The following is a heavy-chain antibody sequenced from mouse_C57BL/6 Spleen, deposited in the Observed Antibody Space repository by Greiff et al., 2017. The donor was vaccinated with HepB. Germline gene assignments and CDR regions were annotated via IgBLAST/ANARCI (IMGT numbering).Heavy chain of an antibody. CDR1: GYSITSGYD. V-gene: IGHV3-1*01. J-gene: IGHJ1*03. Sequence: EVKVVESGPGMVKPSQSLSLTCTVPGYSITSGYDWHWIRHFPGNKLEWMGYISYSGSTNYNPSLKSRISITHDTSKNHFFLKLNSVTTEDTATYYCARGGYWYFDVWGTGTTVTVSS. CDR2: ISYSGST. CDR3: ARGGYWYFDV.